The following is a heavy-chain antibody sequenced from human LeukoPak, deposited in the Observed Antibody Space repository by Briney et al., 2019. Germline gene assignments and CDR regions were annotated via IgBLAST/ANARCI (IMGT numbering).Heavy chain of an antibody. CDR3: AKRGRAWAMVRGCWFDP. CDR2: ISYDGSNK. J-gene: IGHJ5*02. D-gene: IGHD3-10*01. CDR1: GSTFSSYG. V-gene: IGHV3-30*18. Sequence: PGGSLRLSCAASGSTFSSYGMHWVRQAPGKGLEWVAVISYDGSNKYYADSVKGRFTISRDNSKNTLYLQMNSLRAEDTAVYYCAKRGRAWAMVRGCWFDPWGQGTLVTVSS.